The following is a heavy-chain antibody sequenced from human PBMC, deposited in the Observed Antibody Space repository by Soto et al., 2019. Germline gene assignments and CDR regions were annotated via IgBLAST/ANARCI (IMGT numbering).Heavy chain of an antibody. CDR1: GYSFTSYW. D-gene: IGHD1-1*01. CDR2: IDPSDSYT. J-gene: IGHJ6*02. CDR3: ARHPVHDSQVDNYGMDV. V-gene: IGHV5-10-1*01. Sequence: PGESLKIYCKGSGYSFTSYWISWVRQMPGKGLEWMGRIDPSDSYTNYSPSFQGHVTISADKSISTAYLQWSSLKASDTAMYYCARHPVHDSQVDNYGMDVWGQGTTVTVSS.